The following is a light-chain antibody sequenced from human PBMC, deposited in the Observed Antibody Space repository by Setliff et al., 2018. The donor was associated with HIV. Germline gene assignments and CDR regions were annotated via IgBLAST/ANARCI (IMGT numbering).Light chain of an antibody. J-gene: IGKJ4*01. V-gene: IGKV1-5*03. CDR1: QSIGSW. CDR2: RAS. CDR3: QQYSSYSPLT. Sequence: DIQMTQSPSTLSASVGDRVTTTCRASQSIGSWLAWYQKKPGKAPRLLIYRASSLESGVPSRFSGSGSGTEFTLTISSLQPDDSATYYCQQYSSYSPLTFGGGTK.